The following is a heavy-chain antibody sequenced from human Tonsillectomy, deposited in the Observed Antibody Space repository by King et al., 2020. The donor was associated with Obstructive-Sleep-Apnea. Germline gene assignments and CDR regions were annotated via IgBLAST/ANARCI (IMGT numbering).Heavy chain of an antibody. CDR1: GGSFSDYS. CDR3: VRVPSVLVSNSWTYYYFDY. V-gene: IGHV4-34*01. J-gene: IGHJ4*02. CDR2: INHSGST. D-gene: IGHD6-13*01. Sequence: VQLQQWGAGLLKPSETLSLTCAVYGGSFSDYSWSWIRQPPGKGLEWIGEINHSGSTTYNPSLKSRVTISVDTSKNHFSLKLSSLTAADTAVYYCVRVPSVLVSNSWTYYYFDYWGQGTLVTDSS.